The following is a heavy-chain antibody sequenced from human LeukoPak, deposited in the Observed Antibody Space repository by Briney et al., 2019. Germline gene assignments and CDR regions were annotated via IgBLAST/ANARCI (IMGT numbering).Heavy chain of an antibody. CDR2: INPGDSET. CDR3: ARQVGGGTAVFN. D-gene: IGHD1/OR15-1a*01. Sequence: GESLKISCNGSGYSFTSHWMGLVRQMPGKVLELMGIINPGDSETRYNPSFQGQVIISADKSITTAYLQWSSLKASDTAMYYCARQVGGGTAVFNWGQGTLVTVSS. J-gene: IGHJ4*02. CDR1: GYSFTSHW. V-gene: IGHV5-51*01.